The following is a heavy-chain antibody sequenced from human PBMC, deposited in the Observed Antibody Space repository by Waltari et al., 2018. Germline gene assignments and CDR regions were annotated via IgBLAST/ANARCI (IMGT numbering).Heavy chain of an antibody. CDR3: ASLIVGANGVDY. D-gene: IGHD1-26*01. CDR1: GCTVSSNY. Sequence: EVQLVESGGGLIQPGGSLRLSCAASGCTVSSNYMSWVRQAPGKGLEWVSVIYSGSSTYYADSVKGRFTISRDNSKNTLYLQMNSLRAEDTAVYYCASLIVGANGVDYWGQGTLVTVSS. CDR2: IYSGSST. J-gene: IGHJ4*02. V-gene: IGHV3-53*01.